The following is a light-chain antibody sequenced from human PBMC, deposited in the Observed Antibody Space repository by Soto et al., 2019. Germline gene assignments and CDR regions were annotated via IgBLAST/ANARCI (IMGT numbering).Light chain of an antibody. CDR2: DTS. CDR3: QQYNNYPRT. CDR1: ESISGW. Sequence: DIEMTRSPSTLSASIGDGVTITCRASESISGWLAWYQQQPGKAPKLLIYDTSNLESGVPSRFSGSGSGTEFTLAISSLQPDDFATYYCQQYNNYPRTFGQGTKVDIK. V-gene: IGKV1-5*01. J-gene: IGKJ1*01.